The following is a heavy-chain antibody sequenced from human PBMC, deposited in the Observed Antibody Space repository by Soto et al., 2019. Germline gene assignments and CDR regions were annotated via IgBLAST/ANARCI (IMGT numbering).Heavy chain of an antibody. CDR3: ARDLAGQADY. V-gene: IGHV3-66*01. CDR1: GFTVSSSY. Sequence: EVQLVESGGALVQPGGSLRLSCAASGFTVSSSYMSWVRQAPGKGLEWVSVIYRGGSTYYADSVKGRFTISRDNSKNTLYLQMNSLRAEDTAVYYCARDLAGQADYWGQGTLVTVSS. CDR2: IYRGGST. J-gene: IGHJ4*02.